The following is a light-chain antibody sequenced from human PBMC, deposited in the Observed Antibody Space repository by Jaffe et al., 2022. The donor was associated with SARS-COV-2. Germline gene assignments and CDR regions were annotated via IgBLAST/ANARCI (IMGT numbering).Light chain of an antibody. J-gene: IGLJ2*01. Sequence: QSVLTQPPSASGTPGQRVTISCSGSSSNIGSHYVYWYQQLPGTAPKLLIYTNNQRPSGVPDRFSGSKSGTSASLAISGLRSEDEADYYCASWDDSLSGPVFGGGTKLTVL. V-gene: IGLV1-47*01. CDR3: ASWDDSLSGPV. CDR2: TNN. CDR1: SSNIGSHY.